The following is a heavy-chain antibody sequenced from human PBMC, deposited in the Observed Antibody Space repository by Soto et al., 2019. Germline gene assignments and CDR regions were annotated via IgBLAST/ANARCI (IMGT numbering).Heavy chain of an antibody. CDR2: ISYDGSNK. CDR3: AKDQDYYSNSRFGYYGMDV. Sequence: PGGSLRLSCAASGFTFSSYGMHWVRQAPGKGLEWVAVISYDGSNKYYADSVKGRFTISRDNSKNTLYLQMNSLRAEDTAVYYCAKDQDYYSNSRFGYYGMDVWGQGTTVTSP. CDR1: GFTFSSYG. D-gene: IGHD4-4*01. J-gene: IGHJ6*02. V-gene: IGHV3-30*18.